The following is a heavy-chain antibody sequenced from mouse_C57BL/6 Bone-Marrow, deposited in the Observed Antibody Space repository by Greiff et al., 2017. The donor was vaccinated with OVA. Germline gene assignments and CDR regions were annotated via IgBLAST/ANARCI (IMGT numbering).Heavy chain of an antibody. CDR2: IDPSDSYT. J-gene: IGHJ4*01. CDR1: GYTFTSYW. D-gene: IGHD1-1*01. CDR3: ARLGLLLLEVDY. Sequence: VQLVESGAELVMPGASVKLSCKASGYTFTSYWMHWVKQRPGQGLEWIGEIDPSDSYTNYNQKFKGKSTLTVDKSSSTAYMQLSSLTSEDSAVYYCARLGLLLLEVDYWGQGTSVTVSS. V-gene: IGHV1-69*01.